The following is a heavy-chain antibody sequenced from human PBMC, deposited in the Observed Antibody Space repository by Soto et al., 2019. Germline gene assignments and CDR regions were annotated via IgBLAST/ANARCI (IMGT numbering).Heavy chain of an antibody. D-gene: IGHD3-22*01. CDR2: IWYDGSNK. V-gene: IGHV3-33*01. J-gene: IGHJ3*01. CDR3: ARVGTYYYDSSGYFLGL. Sequence: GGSLRLSCAASGFTFSSYGMHWVRQAPGKGLEWVAVIWYDGSNKYYADSVKGRFTISRDNSKNTLYLQMNSLRAEDTAVYYCARVGTYYYDSSGYFLGLWGQGTMVTVSS. CDR1: GFTFSSYG.